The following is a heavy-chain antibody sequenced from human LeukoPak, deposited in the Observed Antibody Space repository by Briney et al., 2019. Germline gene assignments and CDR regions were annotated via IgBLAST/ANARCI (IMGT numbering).Heavy chain of an antibody. CDR2: INHSGST. Sequence: SETLSLTCTVSGGSISSGSYYWSWIRQPPGKGLEWIGEINHSGSTNYNPSLKSRVTISVDTSKNQFSLKLSSVTAADTAVYYCARYRRTLYYYDSSGYSRFDYWGQGTLVTVSS. CDR1: GGSISSGSYY. J-gene: IGHJ4*02. V-gene: IGHV4-39*07. CDR3: ARYRRTLYYYDSSGYSRFDY. D-gene: IGHD3-22*01.